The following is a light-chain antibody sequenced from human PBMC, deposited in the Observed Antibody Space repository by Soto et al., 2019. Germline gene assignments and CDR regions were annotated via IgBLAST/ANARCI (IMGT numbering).Light chain of an antibody. CDR3: QRSNSYPLT. J-gene: IGKJ4*01. CDR1: QSIGTW. Sequence: DIQMTQSPSTVSAFVGDRVTITCRASQSIGTWLAWYQQKPGRAPELLIFKASTVESRVPSRFSGSGSGTEFTLTITNLQPGDFATYYCQRSNSYPLTFGGGTKVEIK. CDR2: KAS. V-gene: IGKV1-5*03.